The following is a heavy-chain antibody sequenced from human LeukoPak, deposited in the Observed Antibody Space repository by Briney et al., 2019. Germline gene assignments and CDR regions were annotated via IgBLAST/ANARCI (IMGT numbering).Heavy chain of an antibody. Sequence: GGSLRLSCSASGFTFGDYSMSWFRQAPGKGLEWVGFIRSKAYGGTAEYAASVKGRFTISRDDSESIAYLQMDSLKTEDTAVYYCSREIRYYDWFQADYWGQGTLVTVSS. D-gene: IGHD3-9*01. CDR2: IRSKAYGGTA. CDR1: GFTFGDYS. J-gene: IGHJ4*02. V-gene: IGHV3-49*03. CDR3: SREIRYYDWFQADY.